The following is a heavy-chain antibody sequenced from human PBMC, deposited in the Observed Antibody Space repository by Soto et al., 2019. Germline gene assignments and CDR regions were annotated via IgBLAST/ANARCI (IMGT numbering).Heavy chain of an antibody. V-gene: IGHV3-30-3*01. CDR3: ARGQQLDITYYYYDGMDV. Sequence: QVQLVESGGGVVQPGRSLRLSCAASGFTFSSYAMHWVRQAPGKGLEWVAVISYDGSNKYYADSVKGRFTISRDNSKNTLYLQMNSLRAEDTAVYYCARGQQLDITYYYYDGMDVW. CDR2: ISYDGSNK. CDR1: GFTFSSYA. J-gene: IGHJ6*01. D-gene: IGHD6-13*01.